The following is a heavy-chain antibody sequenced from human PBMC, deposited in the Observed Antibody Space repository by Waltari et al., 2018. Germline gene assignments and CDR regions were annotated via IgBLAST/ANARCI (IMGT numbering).Heavy chain of an antibody. J-gene: IGHJ4*02. Sequence: EVLLVESGGGLIQPGGSLRLSCAASGFIVSSNYMSWVRQAPGKGLEWVSVIYSGGSTYYADSVKGRFTISTDNSKNTLYLQMNNLRAEDTAVYYCASPLKRSGWYAFDYWGQGTLVTVSS. D-gene: IGHD6-19*01. V-gene: IGHV3-53*01. CDR2: IYSGGST. CDR3: ASPLKRSGWYAFDY. CDR1: GFIVSSNY.